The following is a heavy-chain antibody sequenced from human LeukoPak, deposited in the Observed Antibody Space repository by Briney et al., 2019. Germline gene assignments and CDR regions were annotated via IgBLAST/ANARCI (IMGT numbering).Heavy chain of an antibody. CDR3: ATILLWFGESARWFDP. J-gene: IGHJ5*02. CDR1: GGSISSSSYY. D-gene: IGHD3-10*01. Sequence: PSETLSLTCTVSGGSISSSSYYWGWIRQPPGKGLEWIGSIYYSGSTYYNPSLKSRVTKSVDTSKNQFSLKLSSVTAADTAVYYCATILLWFGESARWFDPWGQGTLVTVSS. V-gene: IGHV4-39*07. CDR2: IYYSGST.